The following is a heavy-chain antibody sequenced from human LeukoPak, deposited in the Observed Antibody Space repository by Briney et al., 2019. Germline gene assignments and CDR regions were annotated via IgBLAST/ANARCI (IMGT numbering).Heavy chain of an antibody. CDR1: RLTVGHNF. J-gene: IGHJ3*02. V-gene: IGHV3-66*01. Sequence: GGSLRLSCAASRLTVGHNFMSWVRQAPGKGLEWVSVIYSGGYTNYPDSVKGRFTISRDNSKNMLYLQMNSLRAEDTAVYDCARTRTFGETSDAFDIWGQGTMVTVSS. D-gene: IGHD3-10*01. CDR2: IYSGGYT. CDR3: ARTRTFGETSDAFDI.